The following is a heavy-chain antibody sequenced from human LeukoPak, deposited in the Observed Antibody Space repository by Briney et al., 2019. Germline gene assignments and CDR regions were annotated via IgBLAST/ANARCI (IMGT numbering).Heavy chain of an antibody. CDR2: ITGSGGTT. J-gene: IGHJ4*02. CDR1: GFTFSSYA. V-gene: IGHV3-23*01. D-gene: IGHD6-13*01. Sequence: TGGSLRLSCAASGFTFSSYAMTWVRQAPGKGLEWVSSITGSGGTTYYADSVKGRFIISRDNSKNTLYLQMNNLRADDTAVYYCAKDRSSTYLPVDSWGQGTLVTVSS. CDR3: AKDRSSTYLPVDS.